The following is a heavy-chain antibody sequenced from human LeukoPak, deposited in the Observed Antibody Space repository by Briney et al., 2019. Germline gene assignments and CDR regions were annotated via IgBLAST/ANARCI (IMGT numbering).Heavy chain of an antibody. CDR3: AREGGLENKYYYYYYMDV. CDR2: IKQDGSEK. J-gene: IGHJ6*03. D-gene: IGHD2/OR15-2a*01. CDR1: GFTFSSYW. V-gene: IGHV3-7*01. Sequence: GGSLRLSCAASGFTFSSYWMSWVRRAPGKVLEWVANIKQDGSEKYYVDSVKGRFTISRDNAKNSLYLQMNSLRAEDTAVYYCAREGGLENKYYYYYYMDVWGKGTTVTVSS.